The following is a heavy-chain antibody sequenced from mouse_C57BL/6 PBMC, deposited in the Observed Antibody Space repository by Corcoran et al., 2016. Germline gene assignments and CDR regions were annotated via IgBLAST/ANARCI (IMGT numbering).Heavy chain of an antibody. CDR2: INTYSGVP. Sequence: QIQLVQSGPELKKPGETVKISCKASGYTFTTYGMSWVKQAPGKGLKWMGWINTYSGVPTYADDFKGRFAFSLETSASTAYLQINNLKNEDTATYFCASPRDGYYGYAMDYWGQGTSVTVSS. D-gene: IGHD2-3*01. J-gene: IGHJ4*01. CDR1: GYTFTTYG. V-gene: IGHV9-3*01. CDR3: ASPRDGYYGYAMDY.